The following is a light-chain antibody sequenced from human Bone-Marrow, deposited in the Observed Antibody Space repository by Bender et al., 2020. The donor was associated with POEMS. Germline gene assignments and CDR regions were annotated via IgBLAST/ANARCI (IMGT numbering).Light chain of an antibody. CDR3: CSYTSSDTLV. V-gene: IGLV2-14*02. Sequence: QSALTQPASVSGSPGQSITISCTGTIYTIGRYNLVSWYQQLVAKAPRLIIYGDTGRPSGGSHRFSGSQSGHTASLAISGLQAEDEGDYYCCSYTSSDTLVFGGGTRLTVL. CDR1: IYTIGRYNL. CDR2: GDT. J-gene: IGLJ3*02.